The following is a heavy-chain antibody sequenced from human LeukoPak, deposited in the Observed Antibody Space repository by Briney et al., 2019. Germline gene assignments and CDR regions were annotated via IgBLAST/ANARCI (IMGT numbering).Heavy chain of an antibody. CDR1: GFTVSSNY. CDR3: ARASVGWYYGMDV. D-gene: IGHD2-15*01. J-gene: IGHJ6*04. Sequence: GGSLRLSCAASGFTVSSNYMSWVRQAPGKGLEWVSVIYSGGSTYYADSVKGRFTISRDNSKNTLYLQMNSLRAEDTAVYYCARASVGWYYGMDVWGKGTTVTVSS. CDR2: IYSGGST. V-gene: IGHV3-66*01.